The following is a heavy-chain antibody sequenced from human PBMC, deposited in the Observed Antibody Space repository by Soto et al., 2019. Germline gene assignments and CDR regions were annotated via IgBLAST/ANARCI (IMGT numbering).Heavy chain of an antibody. D-gene: IGHD3-10*01. CDR3: ARGWGDSYYYLDY. Sequence: GGSLRLSCAASGFPFSNFWMHWVRQSPGKGLVWVSRINSAGGTTTYADSVKGRFTISRDNAKSTLYLQMNSLTAEDTAVYYCARGWGDSYYYLDYWGQGILVTVSS. CDR2: INSAGGTT. V-gene: IGHV3-74*01. CDR1: GFPFSNFW. J-gene: IGHJ4*02.